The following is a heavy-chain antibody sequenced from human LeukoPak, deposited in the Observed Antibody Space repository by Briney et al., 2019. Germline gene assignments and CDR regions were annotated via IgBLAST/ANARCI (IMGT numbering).Heavy chain of an antibody. Sequence: PGGSLRLSCAASGFTFSSCGMHWVRQAPGKGLEWVAVISYDGSNKYYADSVKGRFTISRDNSKNTLYLQMNSLRAEDTAVYYCAKGRVEVAGSWFDPWGQGTLVTVSS. J-gene: IGHJ5*02. CDR2: ISYDGSNK. CDR3: AKGRVEVAGSWFDP. CDR1: GFTFSSCG. D-gene: IGHD6-19*01. V-gene: IGHV3-30*18.